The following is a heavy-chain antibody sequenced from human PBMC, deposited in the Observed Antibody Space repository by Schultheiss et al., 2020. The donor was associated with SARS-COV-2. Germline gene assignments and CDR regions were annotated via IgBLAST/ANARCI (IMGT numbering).Heavy chain of an antibody. CDR3: ARSRVRGVIP. Sequence: SQTLSLTCTVSGGSISSYYWSWIRQPPGKGLEWIGYIYYSGSTNYNPSLKSRVTISVDTSKNQFSLKLSSVTAADTAVYYCARSRVRGVIPWGQGTLVTVSS. D-gene: IGHD3-10*01. J-gene: IGHJ5*02. CDR2: IYYSGST. CDR1: GGSISSYY. V-gene: IGHV4-59*08.